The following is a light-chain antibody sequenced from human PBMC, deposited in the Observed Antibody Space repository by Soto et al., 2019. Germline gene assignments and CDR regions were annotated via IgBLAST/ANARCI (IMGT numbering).Light chain of an antibody. CDR3: QHRTTPFT. CDR1: QSVSRY. V-gene: IGKV3-11*01. J-gene: IGKJ4*01. Sequence: EIVLTQSPATLSLSPGERATLSCRASQSVSRYLAWYQQKPGQAPRLLIYDASNRATGIPARFSGSGSGTDFTLTISSLEPEAFAVYYCQHRTTPFTFGGGTKVQIK. CDR2: DAS.